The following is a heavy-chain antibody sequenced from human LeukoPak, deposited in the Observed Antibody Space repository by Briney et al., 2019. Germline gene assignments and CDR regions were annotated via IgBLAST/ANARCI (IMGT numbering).Heavy chain of an antibody. V-gene: IGHV3-64*01. Sequence: GGSLRLSCAAPGFTFSSYAMHWVRQAPGKGLEYVSAISSNGGSTYYANSVKGRFTISRDNSKNTLYLQMGSLRAEDMAVYYCARDAGKALGAFDIWGQGTMVTVSS. CDR1: GFTFSSYA. CDR2: ISSNGGST. CDR3: ARDAGKALGAFDI. D-gene: IGHD3-3*02. J-gene: IGHJ3*02.